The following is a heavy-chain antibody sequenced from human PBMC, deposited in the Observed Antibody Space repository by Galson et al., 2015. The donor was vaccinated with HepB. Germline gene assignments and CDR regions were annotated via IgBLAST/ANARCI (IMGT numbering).Heavy chain of an antibody. J-gene: IGHJ6*02. Sequence: TCAVSGGSINSGGYSWSWIRQPPGKGLEWIGYIYHSGSTYFNPSLKRRVTMSVDISRNQFSLKLTSVTAADTAVYYCARDRPREGYGMDVWGPGTTVTVSS. D-gene: IGHD1-26*01. CDR2: IYHSGST. CDR1: GGSINSGGYS. CDR3: ARDRPREGYGMDV. V-gene: IGHV4-30-2*01.